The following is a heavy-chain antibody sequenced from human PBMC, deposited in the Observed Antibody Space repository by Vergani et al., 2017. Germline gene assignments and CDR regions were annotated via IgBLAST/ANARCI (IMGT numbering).Heavy chain of an antibody. V-gene: IGHV4-59*11. CDR2: IYDSGDT. Sequence: QVQLEQSGAEVKKPGSSVTVSCRASGGTFGSHTISWVRQPPGKGLEWIGYIYDSGDTKYNPSLKSRVTMSLDTSKNQFSLNLYSVTAADTAVYYCARGALWWLRQIDSWGQGTLVTVSS. J-gene: IGHJ4*02. D-gene: IGHD2-21*01. CDR1: GGTFGSHT. CDR3: ARGALWWLRQIDS.